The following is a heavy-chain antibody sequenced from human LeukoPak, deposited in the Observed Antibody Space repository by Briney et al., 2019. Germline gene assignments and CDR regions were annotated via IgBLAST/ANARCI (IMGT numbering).Heavy chain of an antibody. CDR3: ARTGYYDSSGYFGAAFDI. CDR2: IYHSGST. J-gene: IGHJ3*02. CDR1: GGSISSSNW. Sequence: SGTLSLTCAVSGGSISSSNWWSWVRQPPGKGLEWIGEIYHSGSTNYNPSLKSRVTISVDKSKNQFSLKLSSVTAADTAVYYCARTGYYDSSGYFGAAFDIWGQGTMVTVSS. V-gene: IGHV4-4*02. D-gene: IGHD3-22*01.